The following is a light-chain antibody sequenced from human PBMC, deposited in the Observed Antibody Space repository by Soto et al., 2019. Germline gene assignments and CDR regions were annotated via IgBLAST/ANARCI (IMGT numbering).Light chain of an antibody. Sequence: QAVVTQPPSVSGAPGQRVTISCTESSSNIWAGYDVHWYQQLPGTSPKLLIYGNSNRPSGVPDRFSGSKSGTSASLAITGLQAEDEADYYCQYYYSSLSGYVFGTGTKLTVL. CDR3: QYYYSSLSGYV. V-gene: IGLV1-40*01. CDR2: GNS. J-gene: IGLJ1*01. CDR1: SSNIWAGYD.